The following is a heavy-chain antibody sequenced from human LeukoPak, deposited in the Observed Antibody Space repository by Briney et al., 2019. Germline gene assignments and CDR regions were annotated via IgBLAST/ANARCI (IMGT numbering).Heavy chain of an antibody. D-gene: IGHD2-2*01. CDR2: INPNSGGT. CDR3: AREPDIVVVPAAKASY. Sequence: ASVKVSCKASGYTFTGYYMHWVRQAPGQGLEWMGWINPNSGGTNYAQKFQGRVTMTRDTSISTAYMELSRLRSDDTAVYYCAREPDIVVVPAAKASYWSQGTLVTVSS. CDR1: GYTFTGYY. V-gene: IGHV1-2*02. J-gene: IGHJ4*02.